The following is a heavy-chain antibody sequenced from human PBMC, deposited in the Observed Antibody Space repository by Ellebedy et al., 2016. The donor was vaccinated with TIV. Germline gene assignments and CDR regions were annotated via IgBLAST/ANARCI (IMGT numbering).Heavy chain of an antibody. D-gene: IGHD4/OR15-4a*01. V-gene: IGHV3-21*01. CDR2: ISSSSSYI. CDR3: ARTALVTMVLNWFDP. J-gene: IGHJ5*02. Sequence: GGSLRLXXAASGFTFSSYSMNWVRQAPGKGLEWVSSISSSSSYIYYADSVKGRFTISRDNAKNSLYLQMNSLRAEDTAVYYCARTALVTMVLNWFDPWGQGTLVTVSS. CDR1: GFTFSSYS.